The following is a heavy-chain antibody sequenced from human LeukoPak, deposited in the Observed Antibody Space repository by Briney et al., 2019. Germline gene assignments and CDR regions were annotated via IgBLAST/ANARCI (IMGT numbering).Heavy chain of an antibody. CDR1: GGSISSYY. V-gene: IGHV4-59*01. J-gene: IGHJ4*02. CDR2: IYYSGST. D-gene: IGHD3-10*01. Sequence: PSETLSLTCTVSGGSISSYYWSWIRQPPGKGLEWIGYIYYSGSTNYNPSLKSRVTISVDTSKNQFSLKLSSVTAADTAVYYCARADYYGSGSYLQNFDYWGQETLVTVSS. CDR3: ARADYYGSGSYLQNFDY.